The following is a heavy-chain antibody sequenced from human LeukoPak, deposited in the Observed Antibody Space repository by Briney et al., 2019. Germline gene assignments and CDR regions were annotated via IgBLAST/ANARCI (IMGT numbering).Heavy chain of an antibody. CDR2: ISYDGSNK. D-gene: IGHD2-15*01. Sequence: GGSLRLSCAASGFTFSSYAMHWVRQAPGKGLEWVAVISYDGSNKYYAGSVKGRFTISRDNSKNTLYLQMNSLRAEDTAVYYCARAPALAPRIDYYGMDVWGQGTTVTVSS. V-gene: IGHV3-30-3*01. CDR3: ARAPALAPRIDYYGMDV. CDR1: GFTFSSYA. J-gene: IGHJ6*02.